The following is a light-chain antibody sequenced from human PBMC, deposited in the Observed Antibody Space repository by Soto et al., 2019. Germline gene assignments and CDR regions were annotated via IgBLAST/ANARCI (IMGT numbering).Light chain of an antibody. V-gene: IGKV3-20*01. J-gene: IGKJ1*01. Sequence: EIVLTQSPVTLSVSPGERATLSCRTSQSVSSHVAWYQQKPGQAPRLLIYGASNRATGIPDRFSGSGSGTDFTLTISRLEPEDFAVYYCQQYGSSGTFGQGTKVDIK. CDR1: QSVSSH. CDR2: GAS. CDR3: QQYGSSGT.